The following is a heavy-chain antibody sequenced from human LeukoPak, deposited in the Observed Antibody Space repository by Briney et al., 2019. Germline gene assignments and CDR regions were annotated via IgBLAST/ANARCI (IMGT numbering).Heavy chain of an antibody. D-gene: IGHD1-26*01. J-gene: IGHJ4*02. V-gene: IGHV4-39*01. CDR1: GGSTSSSSYY. CDR2: IYYSGST. Sequence: SETLSLTCTVSGGSTSSSSYYWGWIRLPPGKGLEWIGSIYYSGSTYYNPSLKSRVTISVDTSKNQFSLKLSSVTAADTAVYYCARRAYSGSYSLDYWGQGTLVTVSS. CDR3: ARRAYSGSYSLDY.